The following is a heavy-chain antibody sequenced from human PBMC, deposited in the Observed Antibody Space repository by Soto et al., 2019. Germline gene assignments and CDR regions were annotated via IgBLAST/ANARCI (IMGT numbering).Heavy chain of an antibody. J-gene: IGHJ4*02. Sequence: QVQLVESGGGVVQPGRSLRLSCAASGFTFSSYGMHWVRQAPGKGLEWVAVISYDGSNKYYADSVKGRFTISRDNSKNTLYLQMNSLRAEDTAVYYCAKDQSGYSYGPFDYWGQGTLVTVSS. D-gene: IGHD5-18*01. CDR2: ISYDGSNK. CDR3: AKDQSGYSYGPFDY. CDR1: GFTFSSYG. V-gene: IGHV3-30*18.